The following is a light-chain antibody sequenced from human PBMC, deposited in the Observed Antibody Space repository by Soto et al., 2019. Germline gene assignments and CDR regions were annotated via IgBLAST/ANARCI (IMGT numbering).Light chain of an antibody. V-gene: IGKV1-39*01. Sequence: DIQLTQSPSSLSASVGGRVTITCRASQSIDRYIHWYQEKPGKAPKLLIYAASSLASGVPSRFSGSGSGTDFTLTISSLQPEDFAIYYCQQSYIVPRAFGQGTKVDIK. J-gene: IGKJ1*01. CDR3: QQSYIVPRA. CDR1: QSIDRY. CDR2: AAS.